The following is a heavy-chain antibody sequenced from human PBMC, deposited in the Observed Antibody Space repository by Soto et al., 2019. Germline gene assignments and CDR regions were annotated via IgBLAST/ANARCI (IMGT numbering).Heavy chain of an antibody. CDR2: IYYSGST. CDR3: ARAGTSSWYGYFDY. V-gene: IGHV4-59*01. CDR1: GGSINNYY. Sequence: PSETLSLTCTVSGGSINNYYWSWIRQPPGRGLEWIGYIYYSGSTNYSPSLKRRLALSVHTSKNQFSLNLSSVTTADTAVYYCARAGTSSWYGYFDYWGQGAQVTVSS. D-gene: IGHD6-13*01. J-gene: IGHJ4*02.